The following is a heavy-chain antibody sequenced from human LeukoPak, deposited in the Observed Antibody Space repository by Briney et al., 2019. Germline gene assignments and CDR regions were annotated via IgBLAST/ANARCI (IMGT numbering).Heavy chain of an antibody. V-gene: IGHV3-30*02. CDR2: IRYDGSNK. CDR3: ARGLYSGSYFDYFDY. J-gene: IGHJ4*02. CDR1: GFTFSSYG. Sequence: GGSLRLSCAASGFTFSSYGMHWVRQAPGKGLEWVAFIRYDGSNKYYADSVKGRFTISRDNSKNTLYLQMNSLRAEDTAVYYCARGLYSGSYFDYFDYWGQGTLVTVSS. D-gene: IGHD1-26*01.